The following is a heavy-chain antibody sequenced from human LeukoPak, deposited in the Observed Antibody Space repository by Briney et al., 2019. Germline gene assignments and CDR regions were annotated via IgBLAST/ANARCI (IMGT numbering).Heavy chain of an antibody. J-gene: IGHJ5*02. CDR2: ISTTSSYI. CDR1: GFTFSSYI. CDR3: AKDLSGSSHNWFDP. D-gene: IGHD3-10*01. V-gene: IGHV3-21*04. Sequence: GGSLRLSCAVSGFTFSSYIMNWVRQAPGKGLEWVSSISTTSSYIYYADSVKGRFTISRDNAKNSLYLQMNSLRAEDTAVYYCAKDLSGSSHNWFDPWGQGTLVTVSS.